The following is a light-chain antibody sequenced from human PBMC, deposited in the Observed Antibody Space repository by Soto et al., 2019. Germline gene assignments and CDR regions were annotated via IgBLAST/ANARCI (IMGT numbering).Light chain of an antibody. Sequence: DVVMTQSPLSLPVTLGQPASISCRSSRSLLYSDGNTYLSWFQQRPGQSPRRLLYKVSKRDSGDPDRFSGSGSGTDLTLKISRVEDKHVGVYYCMQGTHWPPRTVGEETKLEIK. J-gene: IGKJ1*01. CDR2: KVS. CDR3: MQGTHWPPRT. V-gene: IGKV2-30*01. CDR1: RSLLYSDGNTY.